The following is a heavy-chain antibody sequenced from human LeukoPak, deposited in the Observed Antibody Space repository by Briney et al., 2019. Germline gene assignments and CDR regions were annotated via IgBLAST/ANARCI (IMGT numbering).Heavy chain of an antibody. D-gene: IGHD3-22*01. Sequence: PSQTLSLTCTVSGDSISSGSYYSSWIRQPAGKGLEWIGRISTSGSTNYNPSLKGRVTISVGTSKTQFSLKLSSVTAADTAVYYCARGRYYDSSGYHPFFDYWGQGTLVTVSS. V-gene: IGHV4-61*02. CDR2: ISTSGST. CDR3: ARGRYYDSSGYHPFFDY. J-gene: IGHJ4*02. CDR1: GDSISSGSYY.